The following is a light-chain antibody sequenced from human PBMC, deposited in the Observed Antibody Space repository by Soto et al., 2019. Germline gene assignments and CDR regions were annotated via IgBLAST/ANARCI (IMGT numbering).Light chain of an antibody. CDR1: SSNIGAGYD. V-gene: IGLV1-40*01. Sequence: QSVLTQPPSVSGAPGQRVTISCTGSSSNIGAGYDVHWYQQLPGTAPKLLIYGNSNRPSGVPDRFSGSKSGTSASLAITGLQAEDEADYYCQSYDSNLSGYVFGTGTKFTV. CDR2: GNS. J-gene: IGLJ1*01. CDR3: QSYDSNLSGYV.